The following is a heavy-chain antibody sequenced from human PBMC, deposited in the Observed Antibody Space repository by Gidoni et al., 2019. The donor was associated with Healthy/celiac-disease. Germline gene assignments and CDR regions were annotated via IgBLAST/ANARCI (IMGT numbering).Heavy chain of an antibody. CDR1: GFSLSNARMG. D-gene: IGHD4-17*01. V-gene: IGHV2-26*01. CDR3: ARSPLSGDYGPYYFDY. J-gene: IGHJ4*02. CDR2: IFSNDEK. Sequence: QVTLKESGPVLVKPTETLTLTCTVSGFSLSNARMGVSWIRQPPGKALEWLAHIFSNDEKSYSTSLKSRLTISKDTSKSQVVLTMTNMDPVDTATYYCARSPLSGDYGPYYFDYWGQGTLVTVSS.